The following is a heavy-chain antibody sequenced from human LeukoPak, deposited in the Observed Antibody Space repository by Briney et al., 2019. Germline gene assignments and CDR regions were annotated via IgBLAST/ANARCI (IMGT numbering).Heavy chain of an antibody. CDR3: ARQCSITSCL. J-gene: IGHJ4*02. Sequence: GRSLRLSCAASGFTFSTSGMHWVRQAPGKGLEWVAVIWFDGSNKHYADSVKGRFTISRDNSENTLYLQMNSLRAEDTAVYYCARQCSITSCLWGQGTLVTVSS. D-gene: IGHD2-2*01. CDR2: IWFDGSNK. V-gene: IGHV3-33*01. CDR1: GFTFSTSG.